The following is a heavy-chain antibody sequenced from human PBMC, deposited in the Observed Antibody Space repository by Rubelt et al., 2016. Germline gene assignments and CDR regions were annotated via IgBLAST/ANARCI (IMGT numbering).Heavy chain of an antibody. J-gene: IGHJ4*02. CDR3: ARGKGYGDYVGY. D-gene: IGHD4-17*01. CDR2: IYYSGST. Sequence: ISSSGYYWGWIRQPPGKGLEWIGMIYYSGSTYSNPSLKSRVTISLDTPKNQFSLRLTSVTAADTAVYYCARGKGYGDYVGYWGQGALVTVSS. CDR1: ISSSGYY. V-gene: IGHV4-39*07.